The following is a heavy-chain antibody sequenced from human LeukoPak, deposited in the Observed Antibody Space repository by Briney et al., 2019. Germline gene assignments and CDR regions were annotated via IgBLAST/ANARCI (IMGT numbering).Heavy chain of an antibody. V-gene: IGHV3-48*04. D-gene: IGHD1-26*01. CDR3: ARRGPTTGSYYY. CDR2: ISSSSITI. Sequence: GGSLRLSCAASGFTFSSYSLNWVRQAPGKGLEWVSFISSSSITIYYADSVKGRFTISRDNAEKSLYLQMNSLRAEDTAVYYCARRGPTTGSYYYWGQGTLVTVSS. CDR1: GFTFSSYS. J-gene: IGHJ4*02.